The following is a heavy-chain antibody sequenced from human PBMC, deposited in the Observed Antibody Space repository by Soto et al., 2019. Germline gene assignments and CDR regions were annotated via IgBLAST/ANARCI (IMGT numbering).Heavy chain of an antibody. J-gene: IGHJ4*02. D-gene: IGHD4-17*01. Sequence: LXCPASGFTFSNYEMNWVRQAPGKGLEWVSYISSSGSTIYYADSVKGRFTIPRDNAKSSLFLQVSSLRADDTAIYYCARESLGGDYPLDYWGRGTLVTVSS. CDR2: ISSSGSTI. CDR1: GFTFSNYE. CDR3: ARESLGGDYPLDY. V-gene: IGHV3-48*03.